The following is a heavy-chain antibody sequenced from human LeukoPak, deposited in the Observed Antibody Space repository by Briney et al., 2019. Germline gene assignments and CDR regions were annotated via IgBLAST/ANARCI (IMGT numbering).Heavy chain of an antibody. D-gene: IGHD4-17*01. CDR1: GFTFSSYS. CDR2: ISSSSSYI. J-gene: IGHJ4*02. V-gene: IGHV3-21*01. CDR3: ARPLTVTTLGFGY. Sequence: GGSLRLSCAASGFTFSSYSMNWVRQAPGEGLEWVSSISSSSSYIYYADSVKGRFTISRDNAKNSLYLQMNSLRAEDTAVYYCARPLTVTTLGFGYWGQGTLVTVSS.